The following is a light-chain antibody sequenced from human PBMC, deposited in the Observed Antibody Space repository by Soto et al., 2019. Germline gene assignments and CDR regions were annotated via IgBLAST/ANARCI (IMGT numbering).Light chain of an antibody. Sequence: QSALTQPASVSGSPGQSITISCTGTSSDVGGHNYVSWYQQYPGKAPELMIYEVSNRPSGASNRFSGSKSGNTASLTISGLQVEDEADYYCRSYTSTSTWVFGGGTHLTVL. J-gene: IGLJ3*02. CDR1: SSDVGGHNY. V-gene: IGLV2-14*01. CDR3: RSYTSTSTWV. CDR2: EVS.